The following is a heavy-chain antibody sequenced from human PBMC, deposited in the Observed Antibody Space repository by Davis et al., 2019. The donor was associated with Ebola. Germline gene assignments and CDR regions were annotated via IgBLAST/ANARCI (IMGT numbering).Heavy chain of an antibody. CDR1: GYSFTAYW. CDR3: ARRAFYDSSGYGDY. J-gene: IGHJ4*02. CDR2: LYPGDSDT. V-gene: IGHV5-51*01. D-gene: IGHD3-22*01. Sequence: GESLKIPCKASGYSFTAYWIGWVRQMPGKGLEWMGILYPGDSDTRYSPSFQGQVTISADKSISTAYLQWSSLKASDTAMYNCARRAFYDSSGYGDYWGQGTLVTVSS.